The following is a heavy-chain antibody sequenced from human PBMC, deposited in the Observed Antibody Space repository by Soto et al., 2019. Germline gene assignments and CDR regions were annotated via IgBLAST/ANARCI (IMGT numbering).Heavy chain of an antibody. CDR1: GGSISSYY. V-gene: IGHV4-59*01. J-gene: IGHJ6*02. CDR3: ARDRGFGELHYYYGMDV. CDR2: IYYSGST. Sequence: SETLSLTCTVSGGSISSYYWSWIRQPPGKGLEWIGYIYYSGSTNYNPSLKSRVTISVDTSKNQFSLKLSSVTAAGTAVYYCARDRGFGELHYYYGMDVWGQGTTVTVSS. D-gene: IGHD3-10*01.